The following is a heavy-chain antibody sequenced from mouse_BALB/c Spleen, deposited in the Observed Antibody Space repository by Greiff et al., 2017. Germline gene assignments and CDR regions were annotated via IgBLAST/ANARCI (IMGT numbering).Heavy chain of an antibody. CDR2: ISYSGST. V-gene: IGHV3-2*02. CDR3: ARQNLVWYPYFDY. Sequence: EVKLQESGPGLVKPSQSLSLTCTVTGYSITSDYAWNWIRQFPGNKLEWMGYISYSGSTSYNPSLKSRISITRDTSKNQFFLQLNSVTTEDTATYYCARQNLVWYPYFDYWGQGTTLTVSS. D-gene: IGHD2-10*02. CDR1: GYSITSDYA. J-gene: IGHJ2*01.